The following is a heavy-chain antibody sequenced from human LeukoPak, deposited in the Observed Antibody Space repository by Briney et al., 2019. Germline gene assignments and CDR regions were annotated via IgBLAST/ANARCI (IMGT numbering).Heavy chain of an antibody. CDR3: APWWGGEC. Sequence: PGGSLTLFFAASGFTFRHFCVSWVRQAPGKGLEWVAHIKEDGSEKYYVDSVKGRFTISRDNAKNSLYLQMISLRAEDTAVYYCAPWWGGECWGQGTLVTVSS. J-gene: IGHJ4*02. CDR2: IKEDGSEK. CDR1: GFTFRHFC. D-gene: IGHD2-15*01. V-gene: IGHV3-7*05.